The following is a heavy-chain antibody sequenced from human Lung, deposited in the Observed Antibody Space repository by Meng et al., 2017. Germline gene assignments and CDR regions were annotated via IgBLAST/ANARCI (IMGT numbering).Heavy chain of an antibody. D-gene: IGHD7-27*01. Sequence: ASVKVSCKASGYTFTGYYMHWVRQAPGQGLEWMGWINPNSGGTNYAQKFQGRVTMTRDTSISTAYMELSRLRSDDTAVYYCARGVNWGSGQNWFDPWGQGTVVTVSS. CDR3: ARGVNWGSGQNWFDP. CDR1: GYTFTGYY. V-gene: IGHV1-2*02. J-gene: IGHJ5*02. CDR2: INPNSGGT.